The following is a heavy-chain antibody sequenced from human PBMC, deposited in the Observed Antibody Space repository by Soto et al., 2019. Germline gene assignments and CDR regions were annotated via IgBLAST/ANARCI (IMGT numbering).Heavy chain of an antibody. D-gene: IGHD3-10*01. CDR2: IYWDNDK. Sequence: QITLKESGPPLVKPTQTLTLTCAFSGFSLNTRGVGVGWIRQPPGKALEWLALIYWDNDKRYSPSLKSRLTIXKXXPKNHVVLMMTDMDPVDTATYYCAHNNYYGSGSVYWGQGPLITVSS. J-gene: IGHJ4*02. CDR1: GFSLNTRGVG. V-gene: IGHV2-5*02. CDR3: AHNNYYGSGSVY.